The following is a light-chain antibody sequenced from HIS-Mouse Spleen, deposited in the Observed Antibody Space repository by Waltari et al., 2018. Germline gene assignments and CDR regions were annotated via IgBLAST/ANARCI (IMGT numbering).Light chain of an antibody. CDR3: AAWDDSLSGWV. CDR2: RNN. Sequence: QSVLTQPPSASGTPGQRVTISCSGSSSNIGSNYVYWYQQLPGTAPKLPIYRNNPRPSGVPDRFSGSKSGTSASLAISGLRSEDEADYNCAAWDDSLSGWVFGGGTKLTVL. J-gene: IGLJ3*02. CDR1: SSNIGSNY. V-gene: IGLV1-47*01.